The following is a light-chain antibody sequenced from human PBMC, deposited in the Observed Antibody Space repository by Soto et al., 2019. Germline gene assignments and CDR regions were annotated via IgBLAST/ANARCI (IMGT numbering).Light chain of an antibody. Sequence: EIVLTQSPGTLSLSPGERATLSCRASQSVSSSYLAWYQQKPGQAPRLLIYGASSRATGIPGRFRGSGSGTDFTLTISRLEPEDFAVYYCQQYGSSPYTFGQGTKLEIK. CDR3: QQYGSSPYT. J-gene: IGKJ2*01. CDR1: QSVSSSY. V-gene: IGKV3-20*01. CDR2: GAS.